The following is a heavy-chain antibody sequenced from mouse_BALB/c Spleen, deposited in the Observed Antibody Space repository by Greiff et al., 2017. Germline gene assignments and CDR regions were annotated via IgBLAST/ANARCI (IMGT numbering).Heavy chain of an antibody. CDR3: ARDGDY. J-gene: IGHJ4*01. V-gene: IGHV5-4*02. CDR2: ISDGGSYT. Sequence: DVQLVESGGGLVKPGGSLKLSCAASGFTFSDYYMYWVRQTPEKRLEWVATISDGGSYTYYPDSVKGRFTISRDNAKNNLYLQMSSLKSEDTAMYYCARDGDYWGQGTSVTVSS. CDR1: GFTFSDYY.